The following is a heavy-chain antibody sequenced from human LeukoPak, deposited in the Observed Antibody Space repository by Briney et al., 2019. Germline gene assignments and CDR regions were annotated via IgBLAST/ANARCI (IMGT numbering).Heavy chain of an antibody. CDR1: GGSISSGGYS. CDR3: VEEVRNDAFDI. CDR2: IYHSGST. Sequence: SETLSLTRAVSGGSISSGGYSWSWIRQPRGRGLEWIVYIYHSGSTYYNPSLKSRVTISVDRSKNQFSLKLISVTAADTALCDSVEEVRNDAFDIWGQGTMVTVSS. J-gene: IGHJ3*02. V-gene: IGHV4-30-2*01.